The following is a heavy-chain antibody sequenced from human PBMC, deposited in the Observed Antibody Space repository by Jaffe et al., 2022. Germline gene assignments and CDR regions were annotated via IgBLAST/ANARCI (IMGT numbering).Heavy chain of an antibody. CDR2: IYTSGST. J-gene: IGHJ6*03. D-gene: IGHD3-10*01. Sequence: QVQLQESGPGLVKPSQTLSLTCTVSGGSISSGSYYWSWIRQPAGKGLEWIGRIYTSGSTNYNPSLKSRVTISVDTSKNQFSLKLSSVTAADTAVYYCARDQAYYYGSGSYLPTFYYYYYYMDVWGKGTTVTVSS. CDR1: GGSISSGSYY. CDR3: ARDQAYYYGSGSYLPTFYYYYYYMDV. V-gene: IGHV4-61*02.